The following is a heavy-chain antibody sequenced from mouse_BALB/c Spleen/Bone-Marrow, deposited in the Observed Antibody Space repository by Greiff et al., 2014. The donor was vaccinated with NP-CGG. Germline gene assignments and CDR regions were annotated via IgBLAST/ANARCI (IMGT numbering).Heavy chain of an antibody. D-gene: IGHD4-1*01. CDR3: ARGGRLTGYYFDY. CDR1: GYAFSSYW. CDR2: IYPGDGAN. V-gene: IGHV1-80*01. J-gene: IGHJ2*01. Sequence: VQLQQSGAELVRPGSSVKISCKASGYAFSSYWMNWAKQRPGQGLEWIGQIYPGDGANNYNDNFKDKATLTTNKSSTTAYMQLRSLTSEESAVSFWARGGRLTGYYFDYWGQGTTLTVSS.